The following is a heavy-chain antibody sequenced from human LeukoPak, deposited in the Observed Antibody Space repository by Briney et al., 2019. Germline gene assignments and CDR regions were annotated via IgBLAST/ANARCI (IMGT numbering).Heavy chain of an antibody. D-gene: IGHD3-3*01. V-gene: IGHV4-4*07. Sequence: SETLSLTCTVSGGSISSYYWSWIRQPAGKGLEWIGRIYTSGSTNYNPSLESRITMSVDTSKNQFSLKLSSVTAADTAVYYCAGGIWSDPPGAFDIWGQGTMVTVSS. CDR2: IYTSGST. CDR3: AGGIWSDPPGAFDI. J-gene: IGHJ3*02. CDR1: GGSISSYY.